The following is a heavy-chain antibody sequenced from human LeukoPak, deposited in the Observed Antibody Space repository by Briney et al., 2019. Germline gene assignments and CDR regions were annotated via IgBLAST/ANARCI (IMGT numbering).Heavy chain of an antibody. CDR1: GFTFSRFS. Sequence: GSLRLSCVVSGFTFSRFSMHWIRQAPGKGLEWVAVISYDGSNKYHADSVKGRFTISRDNFKNTLYLQMNSLTTEDTAVYYCARVHSSGWYYFDYWGQGTLVAVSS. V-gene: IGHV3-30-3*01. J-gene: IGHJ4*02. CDR3: ARVHSSGWYYFDY. CDR2: ISYDGSNK. D-gene: IGHD6-19*01.